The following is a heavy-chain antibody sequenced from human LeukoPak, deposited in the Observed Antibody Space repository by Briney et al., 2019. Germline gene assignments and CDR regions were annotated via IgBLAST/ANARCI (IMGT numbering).Heavy chain of an antibody. J-gene: IGHJ4*02. CDR1: GFTFSSYW. D-gene: IGHD6-13*01. Sequence: GSLRLSCAASGFTFSSYWMSWVRQAPGKGLEWVANIKQDGSEKYYVDSVKGRFTISRDNAKNSLYLQMNSLRAEDTAVYYCARDHSSSWYDPYFDYWGQGTLVTVSS. CDR2: IKQDGSEK. CDR3: ARDHSSSWYDPYFDY. V-gene: IGHV3-7*01.